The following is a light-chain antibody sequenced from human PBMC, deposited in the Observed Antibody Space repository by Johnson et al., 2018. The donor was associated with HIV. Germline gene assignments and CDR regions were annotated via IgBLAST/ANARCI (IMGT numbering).Light chain of an antibody. CDR3: GTWDSSLSAGV. V-gene: IGLV1-51*02. CDR2: END. J-gene: IGLJ1*01. CDR1: SSNIGNNY. Sequence: QSVLTQPPSVSAAPGQKVTISCSGSSSNIGNNYVSWYQQLPGTTPKFFIYENDKRPSGIPDRFSGSKSGTSATLGITGLQTGDAADYYCGTWDSSLSAGVFGTGAKVTV.